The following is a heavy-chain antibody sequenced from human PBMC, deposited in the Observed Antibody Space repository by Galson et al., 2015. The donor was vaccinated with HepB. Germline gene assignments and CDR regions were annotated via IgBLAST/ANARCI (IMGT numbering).Heavy chain of an antibody. D-gene: IGHD3-10*01. CDR3: ARPAARGIFFHF. V-gene: IGHV1-69*06. J-gene: IGHJ4*02. CDR2: IIPFFGTT. CDR1: GGSFSSFG. Sequence: SVKVSCKASGGSFSSFGTSWVRQAPGQGPEWMGEIIPFFGTTNYAPKFQGRVTISADISTSTVYMEMSSLTSDDTAMYYCARPAARGIFFHFWGQGTVVTVSS.